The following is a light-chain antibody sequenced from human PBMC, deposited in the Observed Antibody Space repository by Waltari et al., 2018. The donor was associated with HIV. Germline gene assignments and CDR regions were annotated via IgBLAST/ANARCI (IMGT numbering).Light chain of an antibody. V-gene: IGLV2-11*01. CDR1: SSDVGGYNY. J-gene: IGLJ3*02. CDR2: DVT. Sequence: QSALTQPRSVSGSPGQSVTISCTGTSSDVGGYNYVSWYQQNPGKAPKFIIYDVTKRPSGVPDRFSGSKSGNTASLTISGLQAEDEVDYYCCSYAGNYPVLFGGGTKLTVL. CDR3: CSYAGNYPVL.